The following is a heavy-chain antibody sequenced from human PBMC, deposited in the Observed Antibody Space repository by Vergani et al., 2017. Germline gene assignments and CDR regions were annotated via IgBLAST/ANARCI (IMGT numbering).Heavy chain of an antibody. CDR1: GGSISSGSYY. CDR2: IYTSGST. Sequence: QVQLQESGPGLVKPSQTLSLTCTVSGGSISSGSYYWSWIRQPAGKGLEWIGRIYTSGSTNYNPSLKSRVTISVDTSKNQFSLKLSSVTAADTAVYYCAREAGSSWVNWFDSWGQGTLVIVSS. V-gene: IGHV4-61*02. CDR3: AREAGSSWVNWFDS. D-gene: IGHD6-13*01. J-gene: IGHJ5*01.